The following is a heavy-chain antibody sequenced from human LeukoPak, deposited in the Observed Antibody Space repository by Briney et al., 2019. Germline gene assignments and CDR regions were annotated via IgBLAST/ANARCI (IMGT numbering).Heavy chain of an antibody. CDR1: GFTFNSYT. CDR2: ISSSSSYI. Sequence: GGSLRLSCAASGFTFNSYTMNWVRQAPGKGLEWVSSISSSSSYIYYADSVKGRFTISRDNSKNTLYLQMNSLRAEDTAVYYCAKGDSYYCGGDCYFSYWGQGTLVTVSS. V-gene: IGHV3-21*04. D-gene: IGHD2-21*02. J-gene: IGHJ4*02. CDR3: AKGDSYYCGGDCYFSY.